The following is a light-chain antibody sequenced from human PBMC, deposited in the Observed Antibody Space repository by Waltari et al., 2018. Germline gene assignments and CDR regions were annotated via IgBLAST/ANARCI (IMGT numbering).Light chain of an antibody. CDR1: QSVTNY. Sequence: DIVSTQSPAILSLSPGESAPLSCRASQSVTNYLAWYQQKPGQAPRLLIYDTSNRATGIPARFSGSGFGTDFTLTISSLEPEDFAVYYCQQRRDWPLTFGGGTKVEIK. J-gene: IGKJ4*01. CDR2: DTS. V-gene: IGKV3-11*01. CDR3: QQRRDWPLT.